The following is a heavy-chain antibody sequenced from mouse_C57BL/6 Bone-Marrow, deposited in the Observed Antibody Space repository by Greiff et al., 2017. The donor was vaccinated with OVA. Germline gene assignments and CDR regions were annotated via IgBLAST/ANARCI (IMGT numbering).Heavy chain of an antibody. J-gene: IGHJ2*01. D-gene: IGHD3-2*02. Sequence: EVQVVESGGGLVQPKGSLKLSCAASGFSSNTYAMNWVRQAPGKGLEWVARIRSKSNNYATYYADSVKDRFTISRDDSESMLYLQMNNLKTEDTAMYYCVRDSSGYFDYWGQGTTLTVSS. V-gene: IGHV10-1*01. CDR3: VRDSSGYFDY. CDR2: IRSKSNNYAT. CDR1: GFSSNTYA.